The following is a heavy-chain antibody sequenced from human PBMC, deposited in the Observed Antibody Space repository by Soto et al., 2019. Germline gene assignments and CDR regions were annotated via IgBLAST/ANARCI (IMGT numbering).Heavy chain of an antibody. D-gene: IGHD2-21*01. CDR3: ARRYYCVGTSCSYYYGMNI. J-gene: IGHJ6*02. Sequence: SETLSLTCSVSGASISGYNWSWMRQPPGKANEWIGYMYYSGRPRYATSLESRVTMSTDRCKKKFSLRGSSVTAADTAVYYCARRYYCVGTSCSYYYGMNIWGQVTTVTVSS. V-gene: IGHV4-59*01. CDR1: GASISGYN. CDR2: MYYSGRP.